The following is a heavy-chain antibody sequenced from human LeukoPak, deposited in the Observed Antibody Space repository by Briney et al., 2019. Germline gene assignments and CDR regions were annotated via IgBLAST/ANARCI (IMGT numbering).Heavy chain of an antibody. CDR2: INHSGST. CDR3: ARVISSSWLDY. V-gene: IGHV4-34*01. CDR1: GGSFSGYY. D-gene: IGHD6-13*01. Sequence: SETLSLTCAVYGGSFSGYYWSWIRQPPGKGLEWIGEINHSGSTNYNPSLKSRVTISVDTSKNQFSLKLSSVTAADTAVYYCARVISSSWLDYWGQGTLVTVSS. J-gene: IGHJ4*02.